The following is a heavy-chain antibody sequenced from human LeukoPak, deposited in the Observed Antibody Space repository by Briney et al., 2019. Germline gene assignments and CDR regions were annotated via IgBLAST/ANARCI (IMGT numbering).Heavy chain of an antibody. Sequence: GGSLRLSCAASGFTFSSYSMNWVRQAPGKGLEWVSSISSSSSYIYYADSVKGRFTISRDNAKNSLYLQMNSLRAEDTAVYYCARVGYYGSGSYYGMDVWGKGTTVTVSS. V-gene: IGHV3-21*01. CDR2: ISSSSSYI. CDR3: ARVGYYGSGSYYGMDV. D-gene: IGHD3-10*01. J-gene: IGHJ6*03. CDR1: GFTFSSYS.